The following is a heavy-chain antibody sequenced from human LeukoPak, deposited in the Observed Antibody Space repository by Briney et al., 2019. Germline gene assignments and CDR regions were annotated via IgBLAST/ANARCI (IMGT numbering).Heavy chain of an antibody. J-gene: IGHJ4*02. Sequence: PGGSLRLSCAASGFTFSSYSMNWVRQAPGKGLEWVSSISSSSSYIYYADSVKGRFTISRDNAQNSLYLQMNSLRAEDTAVYYCASRCTSTSCWGVDYWGQGTLVTVSS. CDR2: ISSSSSYI. CDR1: GFTFSSYS. D-gene: IGHD2-2*01. V-gene: IGHV3-21*01. CDR3: ASRCTSTSCWGVDY.